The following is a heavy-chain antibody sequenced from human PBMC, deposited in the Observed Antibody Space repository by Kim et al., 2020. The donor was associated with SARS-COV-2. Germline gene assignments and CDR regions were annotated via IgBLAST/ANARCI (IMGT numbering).Heavy chain of an antibody. V-gene: IGHV3-21*01. CDR3: ARMLYQLLDVDTATFDY. J-gene: IGHJ4*02. Sequence: VKGRFTISRDNAKNSLYLQMNSLRAEDTAVYYCARMLYQLLDVDTATFDYWGQGTLVTVSS. D-gene: IGHD5-18*01.